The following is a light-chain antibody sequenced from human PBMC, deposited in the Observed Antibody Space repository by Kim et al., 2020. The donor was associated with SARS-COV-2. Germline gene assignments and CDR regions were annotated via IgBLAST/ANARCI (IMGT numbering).Light chain of an antibody. J-gene: IGLJ3*02. Sequence: QSVLTQPPSASVTPGQRVTISCSGSSSNIGSNNVVWYQQLPGAAPNLLIYSNNQRPSGIPDRFSGSRSGTSASLAISGLQSGDEADYYCAVWDDILKQGVFGGGTQLTVL. CDR3: AVWDDILKQGV. V-gene: IGLV1-44*01. CDR2: SNN. CDR1: SSNIGSNN.